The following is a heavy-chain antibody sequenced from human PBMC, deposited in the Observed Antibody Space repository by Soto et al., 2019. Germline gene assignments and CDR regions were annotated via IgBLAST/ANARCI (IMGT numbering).Heavy chain of an antibody. V-gene: IGHV3-49*04. CDR1: GFTFGNYA. Sequence: GGSLRLSCTASGFTFGNYAINWVRQAPGKGLEWVVLIRNQTYSGATEYAASMKGRFTISRDDSKNIAYLQMNSLKTEDSAVYYCTRAESPNIAYFFDYWGQGTLVTVSS. CDR3: TRAESPNIAYFFDY. J-gene: IGHJ4*02. CDR2: IRNQTYSGAT.